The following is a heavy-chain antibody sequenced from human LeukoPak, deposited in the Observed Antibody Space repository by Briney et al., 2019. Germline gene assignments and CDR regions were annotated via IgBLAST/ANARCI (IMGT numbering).Heavy chain of an antibody. V-gene: IGHV4-38-2*02. CDR2: MHHSGST. D-gene: IGHD3-10*01. J-gene: IGHJ4*02. Sequence: SETLSLTCAVSGYSISSDYHWGWIRQPPGKGLEWTGAMHHSGSTYYNPSLKSRVTISVDTSKNQVSLKLNSVTAADTAVYYCARDRSYYTFDCWGQGTLVIVSA. CDR3: ARDRSYYTFDC. CDR1: GYSISSDYH.